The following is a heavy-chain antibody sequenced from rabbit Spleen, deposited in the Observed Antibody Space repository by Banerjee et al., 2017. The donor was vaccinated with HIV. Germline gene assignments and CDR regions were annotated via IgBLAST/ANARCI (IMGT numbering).Heavy chain of an antibody. V-gene: IGHV1S45*01. J-gene: IGHJ6*01. Sequence: QEQLVESGGGLVQPGGSLKLSCKASGFSFNSSYDMCWVRQAPGKGLEWIACIYAGSSGSTYSATWAKGRFTLSKTSSTTVTLQMTSLTAADTATYFCARDAGTSFSTYGMDLWGPGTLVTVS. CDR1: GFSFNSSYD. CDR2: IYAGSSGST. CDR3: ARDAGTSFSTYGMDL. D-gene: IGHD8-1*01.